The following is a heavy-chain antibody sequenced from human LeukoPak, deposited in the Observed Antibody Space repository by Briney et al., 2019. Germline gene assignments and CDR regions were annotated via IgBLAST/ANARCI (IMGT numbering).Heavy chain of an antibody. CDR1: GFTFNDYE. Sequence: GGSLRLSCAASGFTFNDYEMTWVRQAPGKGLEWISYISSSGSITSHADSVKGRFTISRDNAKNSLYLQMNSLRAEDTAVYYCARYPISTYYYGSGSYRSFDYWGQGTLVTVSS. CDR3: ARYPISTYYYGSGSYRSFDY. CDR2: ISSSGSIT. J-gene: IGHJ4*02. V-gene: IGHV3-48*03. D-gene: IGHD3-10*01.